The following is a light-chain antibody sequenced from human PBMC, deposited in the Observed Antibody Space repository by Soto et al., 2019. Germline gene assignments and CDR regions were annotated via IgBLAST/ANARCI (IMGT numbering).Light chain of an antibody. CDR3: CSYAGSDTYVV. Sequence: QSALTQPRSVSGSPGQSVTISCTGTSSDVGGYNYVSWYQQNPGKAPKLMIYDVSKRPSGVPDRFSGSKSGNTASLTISGLQAEDEADYYCCSYAGSDTYVVCGGGTKLTVL. CDR1: SSDVGGYNY. V-gene: IGLV2-11*01. CDR2: DVS. J-gene: IGLJ2*01.